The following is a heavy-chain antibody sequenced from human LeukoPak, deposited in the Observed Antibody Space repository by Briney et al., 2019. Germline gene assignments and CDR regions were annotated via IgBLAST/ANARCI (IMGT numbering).Heavy chain of an antibody. Sequence: ASVKVFCKASGYTFTSYYMHWVRQAPGQGLEWMGIINPSGGSTSYAQKFQGRVTMTRDTSTSTVYMELSSLRSEDTAVYYCARDLGLGDYYDSSGYLDYWGQGTLVTVSS. J-gene: IGHJ4*02. CDR1: GYTFTSYY. D-gene: IGHD3-22*01. V-gene: IGHV1-46*01. CDR3: ARDLGLGDYYDSSGYLDY. CDR2: INPSGGST.